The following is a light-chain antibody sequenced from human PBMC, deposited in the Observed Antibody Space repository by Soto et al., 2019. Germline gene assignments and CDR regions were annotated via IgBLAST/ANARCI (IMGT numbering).Light chain of an antibody. Sequence: EVVMTHSPGTLSVSQWERATLSCRASQSISNNLAWYQQKPGQTPRLLIFGASTLQSGVPSRFSGSGSGTDFTLTISSLQPEDVATYYCQKYNSAPLTFGGGTKVDIK. V-gene: IGKV3-15*01. J-gene: IGKJ4*01. CDR2: GAS. CDR1: QSISNN. CDR3: QKYNSAPLT.